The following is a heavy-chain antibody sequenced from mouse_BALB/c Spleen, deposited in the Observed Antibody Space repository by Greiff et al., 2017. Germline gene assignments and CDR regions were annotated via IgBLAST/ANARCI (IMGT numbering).Heavy chain of an antibody. D-gene: IGHD1-1*01. V-gene: IGHV5-4*02. CDR1: GFTFSDYY. CDR2: ISDGGSYT. CDR3: ARDYYYGSSSFAY. Sequence: EVQLVESGGGLVKPGGSLKLSCAASGFTFSDYYMYWVRQTPEKRLEWVATISDGGSYTYYPDSVKGRFTISRDNAKNNLYLQMSSLKSEDTAMYYCARDYYYGSSSFAYWGQGTLVTVSA. J-gene: IGHJ3*01.